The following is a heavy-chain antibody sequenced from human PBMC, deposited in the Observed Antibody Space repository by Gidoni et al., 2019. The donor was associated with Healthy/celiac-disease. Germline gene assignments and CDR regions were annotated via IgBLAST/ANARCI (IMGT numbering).Heavy chain of an antibody. CDR1: GFSFSTHA. D-gene: IGHD2-15*01. J-gene: IGHJ6*02. Sequence: EVQLLESGGGLVQPGGSLRLSCAASGFSFSTHAMSWVRQAPGKGLEWVSGICTRGRNTYYADSVKGRFTVSRDNSKNTLYLQMNSLRDEDTAGYYCAKWETSCGGGACYWYHHGMDVWGQGTTVTVSS. CDR3: AKWETSCGGGACYWYHHGMDV. CDR2: ICTRGRNT. V-gene: IGHV3-23*01.